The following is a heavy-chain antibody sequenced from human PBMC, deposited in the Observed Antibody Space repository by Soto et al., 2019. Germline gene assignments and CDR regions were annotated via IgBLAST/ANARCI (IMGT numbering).Heavy chain of an antibody. D-gene: IGHD2-15*01. Sequence: PGGSLILSCAASGFTFSSYSMNWVRQAPGKGLEWVSSISSSSSYIYYADSVKGRFTISRDNAKNSLYLQMNSLRAEDTAVYYCARPVLGYCSGGSCSAPDYWGQGTLVTVSS. V-gene: IGHV3-21*01. J-gene: IGHJ4*02. CDR3: ARPVLGYCSGGSCSAPDY. CDR1: GFTFSSYS. CDR2: ISSSSSYI.